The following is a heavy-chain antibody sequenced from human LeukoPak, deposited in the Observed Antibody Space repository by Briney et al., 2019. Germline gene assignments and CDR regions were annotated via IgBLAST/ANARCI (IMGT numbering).Heavy chain of an antibody. V-gene: IGHV3-23*01. CDR3: AKDTVGDHQPYYLDY. D-gene: IGHD2-15*01. J-gene: IGHJ4*02. CDR2: ISGSGGST. Sequence: GGSLSLSCAASGFTFSSYAMSWVRPAPGKGLEWVSAISGSGGSTYYADSVKGRFTISRDNSKNTLYLQMNSLRAEDTAVYYCAKDTVGDHQPYYLDYWGQGTLVTVSS. CDR1: GFTFSSYA.